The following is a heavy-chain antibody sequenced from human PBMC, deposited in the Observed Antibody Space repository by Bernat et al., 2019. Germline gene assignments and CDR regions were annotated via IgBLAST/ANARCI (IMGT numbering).Heavy chain of an antibody. D-gene: IGHD3-10*01. Sequence: QLQLQESGPGLVKPSETLSLTCTVSGGSISSSSYYWGWIRQPPGKGLEWIGSIYYSGSTYYNPSLKSRVTIAVDTSKNQFSLKLGSVTAADTAVYYCARHVCGSGNYCGDFDYWGQGTLVTVSS. CDR1: GGSISSSSYY. J-gene: IGHJ4*02. CDR2: IYYSGST. CDR3: ARHVCGSGNYCGDFDY. V-gene: IGHV4-39*01.